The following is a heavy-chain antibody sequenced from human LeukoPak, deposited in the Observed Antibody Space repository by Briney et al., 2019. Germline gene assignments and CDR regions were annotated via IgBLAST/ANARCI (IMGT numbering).Heavy chain of an antibody. CDR3: ARGVPELVVYYYYGMDV. D-gene: IGHD3-22*01. J-gene: IGHJ6*02. V-gene: IGHV4-59*12. CDR2: IYYSGST. Sequence: SETLSLTCTVSGGSISSYYWSWIRQPPGKGLEWIGYIYYSGSTNYNPSLKSRVTISVDTSKNQFSLKLSSVTAADTAVYYCARGVPELVVYYYYGMDVWGHGTTVTVSS. CDR1: GGSISSYY.